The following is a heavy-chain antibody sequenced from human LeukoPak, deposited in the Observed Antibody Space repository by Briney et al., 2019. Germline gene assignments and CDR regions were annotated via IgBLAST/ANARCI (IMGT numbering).Heavy chain of an antibody. D-gene: IGHD6-13*01. J-gene: IGHJ4*02. CDR3: ARGRLEAAATDDY. Sequence: ASVKVSCKASGYTFTGYYMHWVRQAPGQGLEWMGWVNPNSGGTRYAQRFQDRVTVTRDTSITTAYMELSRLRSDDTAVYFCARGRLEAAATDDYWGQGTLVTVSS. CDR2: VNPNSGGT. V-gene: IGHV1-2*02. CDR1: GYTFTGYY.